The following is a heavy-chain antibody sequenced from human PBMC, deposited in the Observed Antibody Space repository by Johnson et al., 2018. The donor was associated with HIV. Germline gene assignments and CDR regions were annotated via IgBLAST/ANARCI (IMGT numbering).Heavy chain of an antibody. CDR1: GFTFSSYA. CDR3: AKDLFTEREDDVFDF. V-gene: IGHV3-30*04. Sequence: QVQLVESGGGVVQPEKSLRLSCAASGFTFSSYAIHWVRQAPGKGLEWVAAISYDGSNKYYADSVKGRFTISRDNSKNTLYLQMNSLRAEDTAVYYCAKDLFTEREDDVFDFWGQGTMVTVSS. D-gene: IGHD1-26*01. CDR2: ISYDGSNK. J-gene: IGHJ3*01.